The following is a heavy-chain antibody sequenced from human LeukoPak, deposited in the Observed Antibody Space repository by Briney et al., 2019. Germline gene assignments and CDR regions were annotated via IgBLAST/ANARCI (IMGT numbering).Heavy chain of an antibody. CDR3: ARQSSGWFFDY. J-gene: IGHJ4*02. V-gene: IGHV3-23*01. CDR1: GFTFSSYA. D-gene: IGHD6-19*01. CDR2: ISGSGDST. Sequence: GGSLRLSCAASGFTFSSYAMSWVRQAPGKGLEWVSTISGSGDSTYYADSVKGRFTISRDNSKNTLYLQMNSLRAEDTAVYYCARQSSGWFFDYWGQGTLVTVSS.